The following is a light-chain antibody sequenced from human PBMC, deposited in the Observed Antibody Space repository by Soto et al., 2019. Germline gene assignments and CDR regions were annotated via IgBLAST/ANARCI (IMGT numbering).Light chain of an antibody. V-gene: IGKV1-39*01. CDR3: QRSYGSPPWT. J-gene: IGKJ1*01. Sequence: DIQMTQSPSSLSASVGDRVTITCRASQTISIFLNWYQQKPGKAPKLLIYGASTLQGGVPSRFSGSGSGTDFTLTISRLQPEDFATYYCQRSYGSPPWTFXQGTKV. CDR1: QTISIF. CDR2: GAS.